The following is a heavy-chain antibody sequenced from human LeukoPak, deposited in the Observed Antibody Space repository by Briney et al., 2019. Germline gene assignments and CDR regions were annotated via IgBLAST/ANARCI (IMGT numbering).Heavy chain of an antibody. CDR3: ANRPTVAVAGMGKAFDI. Sequence: GGSLRLSCAASAFTFSIYGMHWVRQAPAKGLEWVAFIRYDGSNKYYADSVKGRFTISRDNSKNTLYLQMNSLRAEDTAVYYCANRPTVAVAGMGKAFDIWGQGTMVTVSS. CDR1: AFTFSIYG. CDR2: IRYDGSNK. D-gene: IGHD6-19*01. J-gene: IGHJ3*02. V-gene: IGHV3-30*02.